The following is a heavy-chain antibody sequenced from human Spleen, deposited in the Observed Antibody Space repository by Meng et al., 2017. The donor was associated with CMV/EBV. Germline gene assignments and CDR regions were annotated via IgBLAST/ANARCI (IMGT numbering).Heavy chain of an antibody. V-gene: IGHV3-53*01. D-gene: IGHD3-10*01. CDR3: ARTPQGGSGSYYLYYFDY. CDR1: FSVSRNS. J-gene: IGHJ4*02. CDR2: LYSGGST. Sequence: FSVSRNSMCWVRQAPGNGLAWVSVLYSGGSTYYADSVKGRFTISRDNSKTTLYLKMHSLRAEDTAVYYCARTPQGGSGSYYLYYFDYWGQGTLVTVSS.